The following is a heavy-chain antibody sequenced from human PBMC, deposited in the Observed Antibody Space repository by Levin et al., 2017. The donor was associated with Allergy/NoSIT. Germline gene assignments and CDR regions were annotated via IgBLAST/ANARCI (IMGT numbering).Heavy chain of an antibody. D-gene: IGHD1-1*01. CDR3: ARAHWNDVLLNIKSRIGH. CDR2: ISYDGSNK. CDR1: GFTFTNFA. J-gene: IGHJ4*02. Sequence: PGGSLRLSCAASGFTFTNFAMHWVRQAPGKGLEWVAVISYDGSNKYYGDSVKGRFTISRDNSKNTLYLQMNGLKVEDTAVYYCARAHWNDVLLNIKSRIGHWGQGTLVTVSS. V-gene: IGHV3-30-3*01.